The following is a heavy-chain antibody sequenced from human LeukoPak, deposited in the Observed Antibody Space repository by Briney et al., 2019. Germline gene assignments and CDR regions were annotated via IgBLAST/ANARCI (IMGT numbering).Heavy chain of an antibody. CDR3: ARERTPHIVVVPAALDQNWFDP. CDR1: GGSISSYY. CDR2: IYTSGST. Sequence: SETLSLTCTVSGGSISSYYWSWIRQPAGKGLEWIGRIYTSGSTNYNPSLKSRVTMSVDTSKNQFSLKLSSVTAADTAVYYCARERTPHIVVVPAALDQNWFDPWGQGTLVTVSS. J-gene: IGHJ5*02. V-gene: IGHV4-4*07. D-gene: IGHD2-2*01.